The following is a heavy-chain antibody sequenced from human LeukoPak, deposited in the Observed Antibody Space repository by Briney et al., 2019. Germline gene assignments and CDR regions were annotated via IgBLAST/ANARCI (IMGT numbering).Heavy chain of an antibody. CDR1: GFTFSSYS. CDR3: ARGRIVPAASTYYFDY. D-gene: IGHD2-2*01. Sequence: TGGSLRLSCAASGFTFSSYSMNWVRQAPGKGLEWVSSISSSSSYIYYADSVKGRFTISRDNAKNSLYLQMNSLRAEDTAVYYCARGRIVPAASTYYFDYWGQGTPVTVSS. J-gene: IGHJ4*02. V-gene: IGHV3-21*01. CDR2: ISSSSSYI.